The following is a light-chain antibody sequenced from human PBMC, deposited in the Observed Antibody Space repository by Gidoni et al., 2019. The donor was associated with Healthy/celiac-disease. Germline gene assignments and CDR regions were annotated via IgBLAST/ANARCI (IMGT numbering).Light chain of an antibody. Sequence: QAALTQPASASGAPGPSTTLSCTGASRDVGGYTYVAWDQQHPGKAPKLMIYDVSKRPSGVSNRFSGSKSGNTASLTISGLHAADEADYYCSSYTSSSTPWVVFGGGTKLTVL. V-gene: IGLV2-14*01. J-gene: IGLJ2*01. CDR3: SSYTSSSTPWVV. CDR1: SRDVGGYTY. CDR2: DVS.